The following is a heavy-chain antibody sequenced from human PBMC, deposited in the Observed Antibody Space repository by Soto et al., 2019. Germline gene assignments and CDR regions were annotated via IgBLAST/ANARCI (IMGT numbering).Heavy chain of an antibody. CDR2: IGTAGDT. D-gene: IGHD6-6*01. J-gene: IGHJ6*02. V-gene: IGHV3-13*01. Sequence: PGGSLRLSCAASGFTFSSYDMHWVRQATGKGLERVSAIGTAGDTYYPGSVKGRFTISRENAKDSLYLQMNSLRAEDTAVYYCARGEYSSSSLRMDYYYYYGMDVWGQGTTVTVSS. CDR3: ARGEYSSSSLRMDYYYYYGMDV. CDR1: GFTFSSYD.